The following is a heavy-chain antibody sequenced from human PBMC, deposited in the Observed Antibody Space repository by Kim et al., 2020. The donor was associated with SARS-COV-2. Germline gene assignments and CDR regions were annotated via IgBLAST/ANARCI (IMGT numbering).Heavy chain of an antibody. CDR1: GFTLSNYW. J-gene: IGHJ4*02. CDR3: IRGGDYGGY. V-gene: IGHV3-74*01. CDR2: INNEGTLT. Sequence: GGSLRLSCAASGFTLSNYWMHWARQVPGKGLVWVSRINNEGTLTSYGDSVKGRFTISRDNAKNTLYLQMNSLRVEDTAVYYCIRGGDYGGYWGQGILVTV.